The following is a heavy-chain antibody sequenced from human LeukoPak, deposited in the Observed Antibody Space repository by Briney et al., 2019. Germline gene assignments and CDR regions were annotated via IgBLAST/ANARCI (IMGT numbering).Heavy chain of an antibody. CDR2: IYYSGST. D-gene: IGHD6-19*01. V-gene: IGHV4-31*03. J-gene: IGHJ4*02. Sequence: PSETLSLTCTVSGGSISSGGYSRSWIRQHPGKGLEWIGYIYYSGSTYYNPSLKSRVTISVDTSKNQFSLKLSSVTAADTAVYYCARLLAVAGPGPFDYWGQGTLVTVSS. CDR1: GGSISSGGYS. CDR3: ARLLAVAGPGPFDY.